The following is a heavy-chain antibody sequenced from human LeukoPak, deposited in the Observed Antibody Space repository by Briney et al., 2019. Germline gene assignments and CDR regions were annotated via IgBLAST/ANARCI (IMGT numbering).Heavy chain of an antibody. CDR2: ISGSGGST. J-gene: IGHJ4*02. D-gene: IGHD6-19*01. V-gene: IGHV3-23*01. CDR1: GFTFSSYA. CDR3: ARGGSLGY. Sequence: PGGSLRLSCAASGFTFSSYAMSWVRQAPGKGLEWVSGISGSGGSTYYADSVKGRITISRDNAKSTLYLQMNSLRVEDTAVYYCARGGSLGYWGQGTLVTVSS.